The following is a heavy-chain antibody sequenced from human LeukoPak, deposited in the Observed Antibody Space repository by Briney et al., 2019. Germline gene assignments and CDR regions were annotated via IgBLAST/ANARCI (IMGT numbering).Heavy chain of an antibody. CDR1: GYTFTRYY. V-gene: IGHV1-2*02. J-gene: IGHJ5*02. CDR2: INPNSGGT. D-gene: IGHD5-24*01. Sequence: ASVKVSCKASGYTFTRYYMHWVRQAPGQGLEGMGWINPNSGGTNYAQKFQGRVTMTRDTSISTAYMELSRLRSDDTAVYYCASLLREMATIIDAWGQGTLVTVSS. CDR3: ASLLREMATIIDA.